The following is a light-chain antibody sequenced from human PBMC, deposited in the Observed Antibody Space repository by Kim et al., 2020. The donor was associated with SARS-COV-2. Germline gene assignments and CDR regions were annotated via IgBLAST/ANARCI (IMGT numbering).Light chain of an antibody. J-gene: IGLJ1*01. CDR3: FSYAGSTYV. Sequence: PGQSVTIACTGPSSDVGGYNYVSWYQQPPGKAPKLMIYEVNKRPSGVPDRFSGSKSGSTASLTVSGLQAEDEADYYCFSYAGSTYVFGTGTKVTVL. V-gene: IGLV2-8*01. CDR1: SSDVGGYNY. CDR2: EVN.